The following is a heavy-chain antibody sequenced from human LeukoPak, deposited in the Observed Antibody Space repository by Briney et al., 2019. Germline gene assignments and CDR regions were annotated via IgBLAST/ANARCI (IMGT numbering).Heavy chain of an antibody. Sequence: PGGSLRLSCAASGFTFDDYGMSGVRQAPGKGLEGVSGINWNGVSTGYADSVKGRFTISRDNSKNSLYLEMNSLRVEDTAIYYCARDATTAIGTVYMDVWGKGTTVTISS. D-gene: IGHD1-1*01. CDR2: INWNGVST. V-gene: IGHV3-20*04. CDR3: ARDATTAIGTVYMDV. J-gene: IGHJ6*03. CDR1: GFTFDDYG.